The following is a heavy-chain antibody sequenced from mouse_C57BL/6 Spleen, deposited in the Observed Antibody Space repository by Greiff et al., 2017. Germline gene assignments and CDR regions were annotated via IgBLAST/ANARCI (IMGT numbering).Heavy chain of an antibody. Sequence: EVMLVESGGGLVKPGGSLKLSCAASGFTFSSYAMSWVRQTPGKRLEWVATISGGGSYTYYPDNVTGRFTISRDNAKNKLYLQMSHLKSEDTAMYYCARERGDAMDYWGQGTSVTVSS. V-gene: IGHV5-4*01. CDR1: GFTFSSYA. J-gene: IGHJ4*01. CDR3: ARERGDAMDY. CDR2: ISGGGSYT.